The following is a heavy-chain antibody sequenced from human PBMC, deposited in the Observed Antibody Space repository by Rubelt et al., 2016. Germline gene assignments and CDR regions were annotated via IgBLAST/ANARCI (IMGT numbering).Heavy chain of an antibody. Sequence: QVQLQQWGAGLLKPSETLSLTCAVYGGSFSGYYWSWIRQPPGKGLEWIGEINHSGSTNYNPSLQSRVTISVDTSQTPFALKLSSVTAADTAVYYCARGPYGDSPGYWGQGTLVTVSS. V-gene: IGHV4-34*01. CDR1: GGSFSGYY. CDR2: INHSGST. CDR3: ARGPYGDSPGY. D-gene: IGHD4-17*01. J-gene: IGHJ4*02.